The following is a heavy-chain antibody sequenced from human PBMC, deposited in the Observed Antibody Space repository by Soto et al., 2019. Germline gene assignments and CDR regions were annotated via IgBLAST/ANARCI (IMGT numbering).Heavy chain of an antibody. V-gene: IGHV1-18*01. CDR2: ISAYNGNT. J-gene: IGHJ6*03. CDR3: ARHFPETGTSKRGYYYYYMDV. D-gene: IGHD1-1*01. CDR1: GYTFTSYG. Sequence: ASVKVSCKASGYTFTSYGISWVRQAPGQGLEWMGWISAYNGNTNYAQKLQGRVTMTTDTSTSTAYMELRSLRSDDTAVYYCARHFPETGTSKRGYYYYYMDVWGKGTTVTVSS.